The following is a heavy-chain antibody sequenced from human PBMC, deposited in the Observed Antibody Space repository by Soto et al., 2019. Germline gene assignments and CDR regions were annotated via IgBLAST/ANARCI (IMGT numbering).Heavy chain of an antibody. CDR3: ARPYSSGWYYRY. CDR1: GFSLSTSGVG. CDR2: IYWDDDK. Sequence: QITLKESGPTLVKPTQTLTLTCTFSGFSLSTSGVGVGWIRQPPGKALEWLALIYWDDDKRYSPSLKSRLTITKDTSKNQVVLTMTNMDPVDKATYYCARPYSSGWYYRYWGQGTLVTVSS. J-gene: IGHJ4*02. V-gene: IGHV2-5*02. D-gene: IGHD6-19*01.